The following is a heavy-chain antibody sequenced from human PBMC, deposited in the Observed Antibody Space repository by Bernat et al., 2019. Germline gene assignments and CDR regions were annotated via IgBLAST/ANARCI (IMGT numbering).Heavy chain of an antibody. Sequence: QITLKESGPTLVKPTQTLTLTCTFSGFSLSTSGVGVGWIRQPPGKALEWLALIYWDDDKRYSPSLKSRLTITKDTSKNQVVLTMTNMDPVDTATYYCAHVEETGTTRVAFDIWGQGTMVTVSS. D-gene: IGHD1-1*01. CDR3: AHVEETGTTRVAFDI. V-gene: IGHV2-5*02. CDR1: GFSLSTSGVG. J-gene: IGHJ3*02. CDR2: IYWDDDK.